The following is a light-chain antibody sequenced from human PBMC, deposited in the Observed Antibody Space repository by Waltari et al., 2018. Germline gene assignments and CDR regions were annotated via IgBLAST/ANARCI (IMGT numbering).Light chain of an antibody. CDR3: HQSYTTPWT. Sequence: DIQMTQSPSSLSASVGDRVTITCRQSQTFSNYLYWQQLIPAKAPRLLFYSASSLQSAVPSRFSGSGSGTHFTLTISSLQPEDFATYSCHQSYTTPWTFGQGTKVEIK. J-gene: IGKJ1*01. CDR2: SAS. V-gene: IGKV1-39*01. CDR1: QTFSNY.